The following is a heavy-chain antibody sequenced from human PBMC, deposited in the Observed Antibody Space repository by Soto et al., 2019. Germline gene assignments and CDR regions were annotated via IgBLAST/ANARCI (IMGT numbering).Heavy chain of an antibody. V-gene: IGHV3-48*04. J-gene: IGHJ5*02. CDR3: ARGPIVATTEFDP. D-gene: IGHD5-12*01. CDR1: GFTFSSYS. CDR2: ISSSSSTI. Sequence: GGSLRLSCAASGFTFSSYSMNWVRQAPGKGLEWVSYISSSSSTIYYADSVKGRFTISRDNAKNSLYLQMNSLRAKDTAVYYCARGPIVATTEFDPWGQGTLVTVSS.